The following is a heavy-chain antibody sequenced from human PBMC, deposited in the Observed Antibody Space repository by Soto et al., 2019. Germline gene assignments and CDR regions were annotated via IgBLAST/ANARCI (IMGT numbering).Heavy chain of an antibody. CDR2: INAGNGNT. Sequence: QVQLVQSGAEEKKPGASVKVSCKASGYTFTSYAMHWVRQAPGQRLEWMGWINAGNGNTKYSQKFQVRVNITRDTSASTAYMELSSLRSEDTAVYYCARDPWNYVSGWFDPWGQGTLVTVSS. J-gene: IGHJ5*02. D-gene: IGHD1-7*01. CDR1: GYTFTSYA. CDR3: ARDPWNYVSGWFDP. V-gene: IGHV1-3*05.